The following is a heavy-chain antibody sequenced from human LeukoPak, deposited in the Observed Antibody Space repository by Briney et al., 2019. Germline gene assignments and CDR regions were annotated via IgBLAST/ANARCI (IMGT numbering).Heavy chain of an antibody. CDR2: ISYSGTT. CDR1: SASITSSPYF. D-gene: IGHD3-22*01. CDR3: ARAYYYDSSGYLIDY. V-gene: IGHV4-39*07. J-gene: IGHJ4*02. Sequence: SETLSLTCTVSSASITSSPYFWGWIRQSPGKGLEWIGSISYSGTTYYNPSLKSRVTISVDTSKNQFSPKLSSVTAADTAVYYCARAYYYDSSGYLIDYWGQGTLVTVSS.